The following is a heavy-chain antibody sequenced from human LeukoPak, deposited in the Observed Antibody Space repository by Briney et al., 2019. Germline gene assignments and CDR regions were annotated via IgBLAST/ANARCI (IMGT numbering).Heavy chain of an antibody. D-gene: IGHD1-14*01. V-gene: IGHV1-69*13. Sequence: ASVKVSCKASGGTFSSYAISWVRQAPGQGLEWMGGIIPIFGTANYAQKFQGRVTITADEFTSTAYMELSSLRSEDTAVYYRAKPRSQWVHFDYWGQGTLVTVSS. CDR3: AKPRSQWVHFDY. CDR1: GGTFSSYA. J-gene: IGHJ4*02. CDR2: IIPIFGTA.